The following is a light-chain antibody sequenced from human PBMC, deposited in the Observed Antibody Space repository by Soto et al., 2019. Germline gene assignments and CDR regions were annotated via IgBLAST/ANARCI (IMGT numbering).Light chain of an antibody. V-gene: IGLV2-23*01. CDR3: CSNAVGSTYV. Sequence: QSVLTAPSWVSVYPGQSITCSCTGTSTDVGSHKLVSWYQQYPGNAPKLIIFEAYKRPSGVSNRFSGSKSGSTASLTISGLQAEDEADYYCCSNAVGSTYVFGTGTKVTVL. J-gene: IGLJ1*01. CDR2: EAY. CDR1: STDVGSHKL.